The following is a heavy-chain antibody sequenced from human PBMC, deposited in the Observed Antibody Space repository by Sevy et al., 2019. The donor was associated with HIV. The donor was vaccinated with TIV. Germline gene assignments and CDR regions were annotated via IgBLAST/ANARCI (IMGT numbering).Heavy chain of an antibody. D-gene: IGHD3-9*01. CDR2: INPTGGST. CDR3: ARDSDNYDILTGYYPFDY. J-gene: IGHJ4*02. CDR1: GYTFTGQY. V-gene: IGHV1-46*01. Sequence: ASVKVSCKASGYTFTGQYIHWVRQAPGQGLEWMGIINPTGGSTSYAHKFQGRVTMTRDTSTSTVYMELSSLRSEDTAVYYCARDSDNYDILTGYYPFDYWGQGSLVTVSS.